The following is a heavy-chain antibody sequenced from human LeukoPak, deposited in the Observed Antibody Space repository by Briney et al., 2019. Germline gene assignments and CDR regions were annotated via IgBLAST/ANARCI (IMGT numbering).Heavy chain of an antibody. CDR1: AFTFSSYA. Sequence: PGGSLRLSCAASAFTFSSYAMHWVRQAPGKGLEYVSAISSNGGSTYYANSVKGRFTISRDNSKNTLYLQMGSLRAEDMAVYYCARDMGATYFDYWGQGTLVTVSS. V-gene: IGHV3-64*01. D-gene: IGHD1-26*01. CDR3: ARDMGATYFDY. CDR2: ISSNGGST. J-gene: IGHJ4*02.